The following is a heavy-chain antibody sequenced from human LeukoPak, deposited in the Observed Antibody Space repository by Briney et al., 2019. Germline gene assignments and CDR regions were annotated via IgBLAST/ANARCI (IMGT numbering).Heavy chain of an antibody. Sequence: PGGSLRLSCAASGFTFSSYAMHWVRQAPGKGLEYVSAISSNGGSTYYANSVKGRFTISRDNSKNTPYLQMNSLRAEDTAVYYCAKDWWELLIDAFDIWGQGTMVTVSS. V-gene: IGHV3-64*01. D-gene: IGHD1-26*01. CDR1: GFTFSSYA. CDR3: AKDWWELLIDAFDI. J-gene: IGHJ3*02. CDR2: ISSNGGST.